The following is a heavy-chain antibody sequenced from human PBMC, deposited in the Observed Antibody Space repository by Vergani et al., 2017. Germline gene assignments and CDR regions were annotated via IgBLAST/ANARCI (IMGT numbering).Heavy chain of an antibody. J-gene: IGHJ4*02. CDR2: IWYDGSNK. Sequence: QVRLVESGGGVVQPGRSLRLSCAASGFTFSSYGMHWVRQAPGKGLEWVAVIWYDGSNKYYADSVKGRFTISRDNAKNSLYLQMNSLRAEDTAVYYCARGGGFGGSLDYWGQGTLVTVSS. V-gene: IGHV3-33*01. CDR3: ARGGGFGGSLDY. D-gene: IGHD1-26*01. CDR1: GFTFSSYG.